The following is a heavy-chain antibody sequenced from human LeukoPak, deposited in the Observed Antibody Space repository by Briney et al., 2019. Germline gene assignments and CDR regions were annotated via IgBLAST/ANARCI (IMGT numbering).Heavy chain of an antibody. CDR2: ISYDGSNK. V-gene: IGHV3-30*12. D-gene: IGHD1-26*01. J-gene: IGHJ4*02. CDR1: GLTFSSYD. CDR3: ARNTPGRVYFDY. Sequence: GGSLRLSCAASGLTFSSYDMHWVRQAPGKGLEWVALISYDGSNKYYADSVKGRFTISRDNAKNSLYLQMNSLRDEDTAVYYCARNTPGRVYFDYWGQGTLVTVSS.